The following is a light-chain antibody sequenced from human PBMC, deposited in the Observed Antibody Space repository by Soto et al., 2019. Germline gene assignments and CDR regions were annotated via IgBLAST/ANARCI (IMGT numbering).Light chain of an antibody. J-gene: IGLJ2*01. CDR3: SSYTSSAIVI. CDR1: NSDVGAYNY. V-gene: IGLV2-14*01. CDR2: DVN. Sequence: QSVLTQPASVSGSPGQSITISCSGTNSDVGAYNYVSWYQQYPGKAPKLMIYDVNNRPSGVSNRFSGSKSGNTASLTISGLQAEDEADYYCSSYTSSAIVIFGGGTKVTV.